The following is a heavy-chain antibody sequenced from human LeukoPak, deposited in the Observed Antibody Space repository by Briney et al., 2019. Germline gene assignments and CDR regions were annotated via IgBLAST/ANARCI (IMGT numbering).Heavy chain of an antibody. Sequence: TGGSLRLSCVGSGFSVSSNYMSWVRQAPGKGLEWVSVLDSGTRTYYADSVKGRFTISRDNSKNTLYLQINSLRAEDTDVYYCARTIVGATNDAFDIWGQGTMVTVSS. CDR2: LDSGTRT. D-gene: IGHD1-26*01. CDR1: GFSVSSNY. CDR3: ARTIVGATNDAFDI. V-gene: IGHV3-53*01. J-gene: IGHJ3*02.